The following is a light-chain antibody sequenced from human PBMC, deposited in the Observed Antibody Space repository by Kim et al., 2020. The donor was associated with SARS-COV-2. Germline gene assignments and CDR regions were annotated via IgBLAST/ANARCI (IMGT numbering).Light chain of an antibody. J-gene: IGKJ2*01. CDR3: QQYGSSPPYT. CDR2: GAS. Sequence: EIVLTQSPGTLSLSPGERATLSCRASQSVCSSYLAWYQQKPGQAPRLLIYGASSRATGIPDRFSGSGSGTDFTLTISRLEPEDFAVYYCQQYGSSPPYTFGQGTKLGI. V-gene: IGKV3-20*01. CDR1: QSVCSSY.